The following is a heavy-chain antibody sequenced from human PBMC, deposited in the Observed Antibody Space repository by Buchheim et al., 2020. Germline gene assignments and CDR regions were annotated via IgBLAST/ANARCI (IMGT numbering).Heavy chain of an antibody. CDR1: GFTFSSYE. Sequence: EVQLLESGGGLVQPGGSLRLSCAASGFTFSSYEMNWVRQAPGKGLEWVSYISRSGSTIHYADSVKGRFTISRDNAKNSLYLQMNIMRAEDTAVYDYARYYDSSGDYGIDVWGQGTT. V-gene: IGHV3-48*03. CDR3: ARYYDSSGDYGIDV. CDR2: ISRSGSTI. J-gene: IGHJ6*02. D-gene: IGHD3-22*01.